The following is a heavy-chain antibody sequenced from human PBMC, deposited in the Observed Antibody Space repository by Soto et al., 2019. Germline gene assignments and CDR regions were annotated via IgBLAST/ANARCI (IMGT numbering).Heavy chain of an antibody. Sequence: RSETLSLTCAVYGGSVNVYYWNWLRQHPGKGLGWLGEINHTGRAHYNPALKSRVTMSADTSKSQLSIRLPSVTAADTAIYYCATRITVFGLLIPPFDPGGQGTQV. D-gene: IGHD3-3*01. J-gene: IGHJ5*02. CDR2: INHTGRA. CDR3: ATRITVFGLLIPPFDP. CDR1: GGSVNVYY. V-gene: IGHV4-34*01.